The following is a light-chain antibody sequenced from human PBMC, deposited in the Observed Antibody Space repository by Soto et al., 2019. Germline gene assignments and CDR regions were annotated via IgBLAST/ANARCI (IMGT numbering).Light chain of an antibody. Sequence: EIVLTQFPGTLSLSPGERATLSCRASQTISSTYLGWYQQKPGQAPRLLIYGASSRATGIPDRFSGSGSGTDFTLTISRLEPEDFAVYYCQHYGISPHITFGPGTKVEIK. J-gene: IGKJ3*01. CDR2: GAS. CDR1: QTISSTY. CDR3: QHYGISPHIT. V-gene: IGKV3-20*01.